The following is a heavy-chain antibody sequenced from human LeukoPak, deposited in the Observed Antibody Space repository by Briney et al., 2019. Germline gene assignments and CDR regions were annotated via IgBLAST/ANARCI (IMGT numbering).Heavy chain of an antibody. CDR1: GFTFSSYA. J-gene: IGHJ4*02. Sequence: GGSLRLSCAASGFTFSSYAMSWVRQAPGKGLEWVSAISGSGDITYYADSVKGRFTISRDNSKKTLYLQMNSLRAEDTAVYYCAKYWSVVTATLDYWGQGTLVTVSS. CDR3: AKYWSVVTATLDY. CDR2: ISGSGDIT. D-gene: IGHD2-21*02. V-gene: IGHV3-23*01.